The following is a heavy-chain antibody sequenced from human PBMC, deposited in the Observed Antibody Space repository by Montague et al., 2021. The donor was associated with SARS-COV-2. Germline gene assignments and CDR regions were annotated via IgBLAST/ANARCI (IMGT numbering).Heavy chain of an antibody. V-gene: IGHV4-34*01. Sequence: SETLSLTCAVYGGSFSGYYWSWIRQPPGKGLEWIGEINHSGSTNYNPSLKSRVTISVDTSKNQFSLKLSSVTAADTAVYYCARDRGLGVAENFDCWGQGTLVTVSS. CDR2: INHSGST. J-gene: IGHJ4*02. CDR3: ARDRGLGVAENFDC. D-gene: IGHD3-10*01. CDR1: GGSFSGYY.